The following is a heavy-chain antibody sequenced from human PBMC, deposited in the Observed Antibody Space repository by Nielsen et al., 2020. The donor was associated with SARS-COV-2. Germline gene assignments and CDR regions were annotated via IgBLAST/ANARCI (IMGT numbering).Heavy chain of an antibody. CDR1: GFTFSSYW. J-gene: IGHJ4*02. Sequence: GESLKISCAASGFTFSSYWMHWVRQAPGKGLEWVANIKQDGSEKNYVDSVKGRFTISRDNAKNSLYLQMNSLRAEDTAVYYCARWGSGSSYYFDYWGQGTLVTVSS. V-gene: IGHV3-7*01. CDR2: IKQDGSEK. D-gene: IGHD3-10*01. CDR3: ARWGSGSSYYFDY.